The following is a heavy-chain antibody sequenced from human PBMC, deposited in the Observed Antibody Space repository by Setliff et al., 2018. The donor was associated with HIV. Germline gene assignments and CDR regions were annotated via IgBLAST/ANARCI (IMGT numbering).Heavy chain of an antibody. CDR3: ARDTNRKIDY. D-gene: IGHD3-3*01. J-gene: IGHJ4*02. Sequence: GGSLRLSCAASGFTFSSYSMNWVRQAPGKGLEWVSYISSSSSTIYYADSVKGRFTISRDSAKNSLYLQMNSLRSNDTAVYYCARDTNRKIDYWGQGTLVTVSS. CDR1: GFTFSSYS. CDR2: ISSSSSTI. V-gene: IGHV3-48*01.